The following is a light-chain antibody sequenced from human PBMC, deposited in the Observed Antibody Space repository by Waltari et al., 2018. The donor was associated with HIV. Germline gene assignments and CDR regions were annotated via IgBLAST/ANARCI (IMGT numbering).Light chain of an antibody. V-gene: IGLV2-14*03. CDR2: DDS. J-gene: IGLJ2*01. Sequence: QSALTQPASVSGPPGQSITISCTGTSSDVGGYNYVSRYQQHPGKAPKLMIYDDSNRPSGVSNRFSGSKSGNTASLTISGLQAEDEADYYCSSYTSSSTPLVVFGGGTKLTVL. CDR3: SSYTSSSTPLVV. CDR1: SSDVGGYNY.